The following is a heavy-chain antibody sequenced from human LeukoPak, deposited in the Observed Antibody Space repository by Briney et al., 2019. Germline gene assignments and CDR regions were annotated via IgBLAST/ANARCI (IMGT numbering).Heavy chain of an antibody. CDR1: GYTFTSYY. CDR2: INPSGGST. V-gene: IGHV1-46*01. D-gene: IGHD3-10*01. J-gene: IGHJ4*02. CDR3: ARGSYYYGSGSYYNTDDHDY. Sequence: GASVKVSCKASGYTFTSYYMHWVRQAPGQGLEWMGIINPSGGSTSYAQKFQGRVTMTSAKSTSTVYMELSSLRSEDTAVYYCARGSYYYGSGSYYNTDDHDYWGQGTLVTVSP.